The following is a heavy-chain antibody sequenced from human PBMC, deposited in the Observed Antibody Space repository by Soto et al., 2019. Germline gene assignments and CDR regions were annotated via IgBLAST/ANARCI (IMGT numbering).Heavy chain of an antibody. D-gene: IGHD3-22*01. J-gene: IGHJ5*02. V-gene: IGHV4-59*02. Sequence: SETLSLTCTVSSDSVSGHCWSWIRQPPGKGLEWIGYIYYSGSSGSTNYNPSLKSRVTISLDPSKNQFSLRLSSVTAADTALYFCAREFDGSGNRWFDLWGQGTLVTVSS. CDR1: SDSVSGHC. CDR2: IYYSGSSGST. CDR3: AREFDGSGNRWFDL.